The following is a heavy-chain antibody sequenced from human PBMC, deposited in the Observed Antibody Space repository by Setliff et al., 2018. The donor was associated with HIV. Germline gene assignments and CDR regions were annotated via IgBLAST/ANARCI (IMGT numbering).Heavy chain of an antibody. CDR1: GGSISSGSYY. CDR3: ARVARGGHSSRWYYFYF. V-gene: IGHV4-61*02. J-gene: IGHJ4*02. D-gene: IGHD6-13*01. Sequence: SENLSLTCTGSGGSISSGSYYWSWIRKPAVKGLEWIGRIYTSGSTKYNPSLKSLVTISVDTSKNQFSLKLSSVTAADTAVYYCARVARGGHSSRWYYFYFWGQGTLVTVSS. CDR2: IYTSGST.